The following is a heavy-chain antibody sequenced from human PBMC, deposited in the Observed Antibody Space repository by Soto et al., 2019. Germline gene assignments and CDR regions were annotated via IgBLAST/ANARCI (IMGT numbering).Heavy chain of an antibody. D-gene: IGHD3-3*01. Sequence: QEQLQESGPRLVKTSETLSLTCRVSGGSISNYHWSWIRQPPGKGLEWIGYISYTGSTNYSPSLKSRVTMLLATSKKQFSLKLSSVTAADTAVYHCARVAADAYWSGYDDYWGQGTLVTVSS. CDR3: ARVAADAYWSGYDDY. CDR2: ISYTGST. J-gene: IGHJ4*02. V-gene: IGHV4-59*01. CDR1: GGSISNYH.